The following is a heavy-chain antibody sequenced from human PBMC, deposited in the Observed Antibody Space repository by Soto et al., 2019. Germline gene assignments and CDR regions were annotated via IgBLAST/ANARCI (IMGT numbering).Heavy chain of an antibody. V-gene: IGHV4-61*01. J-gene: IGHJ4*02. D-gene: IGHD1-1*01. Sequence: QVQLQESGPGLVKPSEPLSLTCTVSGGSVSSGSYYWSWIRQPPGKGLEWIGYIHYSGSTNYNPSLKSRVTISVDTSKNQFSLKLSSVTAADTAVYYCAREKRYPGSIYFDYWGQGTLVTVSS. CDR2: IHYSGST. CDR1: GGSVSSGSYY. CDR3: AREKRYPGSIYFDY.